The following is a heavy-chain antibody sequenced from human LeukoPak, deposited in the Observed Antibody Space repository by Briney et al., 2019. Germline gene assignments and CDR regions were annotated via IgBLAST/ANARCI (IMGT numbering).Heavy chain of an antibody. V-gene: IGHV1-18*04. CDR1: GYTFTSYG. J-gene: IGHJ4*02. Sequence: GASVKVSCKASGYTFTSYGISWVRQAPGQGLEWMGWISAYNGNTNYAQKLQGRVTMTTDTSTSTAYMELRSPGSDDTAVYYCAGGPLNYGDYPYADYWGQGTLVTVSS. D-gene: IGHD4-17*01. CDR3: AGGPLNYGDYPYADY. CDR2: ISAYNGNT.